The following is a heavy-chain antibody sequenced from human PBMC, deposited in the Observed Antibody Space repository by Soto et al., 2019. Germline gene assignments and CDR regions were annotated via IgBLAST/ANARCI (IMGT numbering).Heavy chain of an antibody. V-gene: IGHV4-30-4*01. CDR3: AREIMPLTNDWYFDL. D-gene: IGHD2-8*01. J-gene: IGHJ2*01. CDR1: GGSISGGVHS. CDR2: IFDSGST. Sequence: QVQLQESGPGLVKPSETLSLTCTVSGGSISGGVHSWSWIRQPPGKGLEWIGHIFDSGSTYYNPSRKSLLTISVHTSKNQFSLRLSSVTAADTAVYYCAREIMPLTNDWYFDLWGRGTLVTVSS.